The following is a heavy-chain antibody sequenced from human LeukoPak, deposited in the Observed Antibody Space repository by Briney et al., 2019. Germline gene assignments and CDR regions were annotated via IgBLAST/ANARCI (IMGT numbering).Heavy chain of an antibody. CDR3: ASLRGGDYYDSSGFDY. CDR1: GFTFSSYA. D-gene: IGHD3-22*01. V-gene: IGHV4-34*01. CDR2: INHSGST. J-gene: IGHJ4*02. Sequence: GSLRLSCAASGFTFSSYAMSWIRQPPGKGLEWIGEINHSGSTNYNPSLKSRVTISVDTSKNQFSLKLSSVTAADTAVYYCASLRGGDYYDSSGFDYWGQGTLVTVSS.